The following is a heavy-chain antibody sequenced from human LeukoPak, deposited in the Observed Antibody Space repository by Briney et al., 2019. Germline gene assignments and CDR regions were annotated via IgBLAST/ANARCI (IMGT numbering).Heavy chain of an antibody. CDR3: AKSLLPLEWLAGNIFDY. CDR1: GFTFSSYA. Sequence: SGGSLRLSCAASGFTFSSYAMSWVRQAPGKGLEWVSAISGSGGSTYYADSVKGRFTISRDNSKNTLYLQMNSLRAEDTAVYYCAKSLLPLEWLAGNIFDYWGQGTLVTVSS. J-gene: IGHJ4*02. D-gene: IGHD3-3*01. CDR2: ISGSGGST. V-gene: IGHV3-23*01.